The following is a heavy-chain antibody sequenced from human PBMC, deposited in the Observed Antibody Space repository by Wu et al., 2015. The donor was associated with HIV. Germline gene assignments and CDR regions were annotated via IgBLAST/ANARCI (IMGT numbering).Heavy chain of an antibody. CDR3: ARRTPRITQGPSAFDI. D-gene: IGHD3-10*01. CDR2: IIPIFGTA. CDR1: GGTFSSYA. J-gene: IGHJ3*02. Sequence: QVQLVQSGAEVKKPGSSVKVSCKASGGTFSSYAISWVRQAPGQGLEWMGGIIPIFGTANYAQKFQGRVTITTDESTSTAYMELSSLRSEDTAVYYCARRTPRITQGPSAFDIWGQGTMVTVSS. V-gene: IGHV1-69*05.